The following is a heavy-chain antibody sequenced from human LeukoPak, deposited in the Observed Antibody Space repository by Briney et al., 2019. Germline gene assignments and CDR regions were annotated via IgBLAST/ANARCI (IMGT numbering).Heavy chain of an antibody. V-gene: IGHV4-31*03. CDR1: GGSLSSGNYF. D-gene: IGHD3-22*01. J-gene: IGHJ3*02. Sequence: PSETLSLTCTVFGGSLSSGNYFWNWVRQHPGKGLEWIGNIHDSGSTSYNPSLKSRVTISADTSKKQFSLKLSSVTAADTAVYYCARDLRFGYYDRSGQYLFQPLGAFDIWGQGRMVTVSS. CDR3: ARDLRFGYYDRSGQYLFQPLGAFDI. CDR2: IHDSGST.